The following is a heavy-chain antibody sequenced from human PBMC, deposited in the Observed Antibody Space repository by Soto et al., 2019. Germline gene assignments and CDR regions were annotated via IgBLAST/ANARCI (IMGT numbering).Heavy chain of an antibody. CDR1: GFTFTNYW. V-gene: IGHV3-7*01. CDR2: IKDDGSDK. J-gene: IGHJ1*01. CDR3: ASGMTTYVF. D-gene: IGHD4-17*01. Sequence: EVQLVESGGGLVQPGGSLRLSCAASGFTFTNYWMSWVRQAPGKGLEWVATIKDDGSDKYYVDSVKGRFTISRDNAKNSLFLQVNSLRVEDTAVYYCASGMTTYVFWGQGALVTVSS.